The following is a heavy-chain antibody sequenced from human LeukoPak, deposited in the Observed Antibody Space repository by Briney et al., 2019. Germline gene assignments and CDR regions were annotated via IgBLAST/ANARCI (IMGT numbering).Heavy chain of an antibody. J-gene: IGHJ4*02. V-gene: IGHV1-18*01. D-gene: IGHD3-10*01. Sequence: GASVKVSCKASGYTFTSYGISWVRQAPGQGLEWMGWISAYNGNTNYAQKLQGRVTMTTDTSTSTAYMELRSLRSDDTAVYYCARDGPGYGSGSYVLNYWGQGTLVTVSS. CDR3: ARDGPGYGSGSYVLNY. CDR1: GYTFTSYG. CDR2: ISAYNGNT.